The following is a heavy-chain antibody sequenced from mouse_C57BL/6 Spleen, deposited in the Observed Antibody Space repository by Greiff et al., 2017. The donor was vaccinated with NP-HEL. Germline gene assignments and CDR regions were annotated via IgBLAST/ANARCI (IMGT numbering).Heavy chain of an antibody. D-gene: IGHD1-3*01. CDR2: IWAGGST. CDR3: ARLEDI. V-gene: IGHV2-9*02. J-gene: IGHJ2*01. Sequence: QVQLEQSGPGLVAPSQSLSITCTVSGFSLTSYGVHWVRQPPGKGLEWLGVIWAGGSTTYNLALMSRLSISKDNSKSQVFLKMNSLQTEDTAKYYCARLEDIWGLGTTLTVSS. CDR1: GFSLTSYG.